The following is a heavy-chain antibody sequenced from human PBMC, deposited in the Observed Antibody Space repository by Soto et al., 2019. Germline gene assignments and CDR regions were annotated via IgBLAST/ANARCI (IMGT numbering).Heavy chain of an antibody. V-gene: IGHV3-7*03. Sequence: PGGSLRLSCETYGLTFTDYWMSWVRQAPGKGLEWVANIKQDESEKNYLDSVKGRFTISRDNAKNSLYLQMNSLRAEDTAVYYCASDRFRGTYYLRGVTYFFEEWGQGAPVTVSS. D-gene: IGHD1-26*01. J-gene: IGHJ4*02. CDR3: ASDRFRGTYYLRGVTYFFEE. CDR2: IKQDESEK. CDR1: GLTFTDYW.